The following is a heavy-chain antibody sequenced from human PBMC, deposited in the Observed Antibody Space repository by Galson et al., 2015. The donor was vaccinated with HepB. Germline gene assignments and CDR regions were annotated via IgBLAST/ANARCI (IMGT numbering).Heavy chain of an antibody. CDR1: GDSVSSNSAA. D-gene: IGHD2-15*01. J-gene: IGHJ6*02. Sequence: CAISGDSVSSNSAAWNWIRQSPSRGLEWLGRTYCRSKWYNDYAVSVKSRITINPDTSKNQFSLQLNSVTPEDTAVYYCARSPIVVVVAATVPMDVWGQGTTVTVSS. V-gene: IGHV6-1*01. CDR3: ARSPIVVVVAATVPMDV. CDR2: TYCRSKWYN.